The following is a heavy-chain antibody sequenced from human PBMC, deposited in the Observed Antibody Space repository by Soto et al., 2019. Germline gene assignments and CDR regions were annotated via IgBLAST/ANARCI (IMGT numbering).Heavy chain of an antibody. CDR3: ARQWGTYYYDSSGYTVGYGMDV. Sequence: GESLKISCKGSGYSFTSYWIGWVRQMPGKGLEWMGIIYPGDSDTRYSPSFQGQVTISADKSISTAYLQWSSLEASDTAMYYCARQWGTYYYDSSGYTVGYGMDVWGQGTTVTVSS. V-gene: IGHV5-51*01. CDR1: GYSFTSYW. J-gene: IGHJ6*02. D-gene: IGHD3-22*01. CDR2: IYPGDSDT.